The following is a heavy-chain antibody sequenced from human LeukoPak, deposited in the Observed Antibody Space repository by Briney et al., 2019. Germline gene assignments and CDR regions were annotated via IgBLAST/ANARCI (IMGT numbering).Heavy chain of an antibody. CDR1: GFTFSSYA. V-gene: IGHV3-23*01. Sequence: GGSLRLSCAASGFTFSSYAMSWVRQAPRKRLEWVSIISGSGGSTYYADSVKGRFTISRDNSKSTLYLQMNSLRAEDAAVYYCAKPLVGATTPIPFDYWGQGTLVTVSS. J-gene: IGHJ4*02. CDR2: ISGSGGST. CDR3: AKPLVGATTPIPFDY. D-gene: IGHD1-26*01.